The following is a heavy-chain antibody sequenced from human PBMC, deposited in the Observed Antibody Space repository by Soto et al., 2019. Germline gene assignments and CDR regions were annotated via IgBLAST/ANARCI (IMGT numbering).Heavy chain of an antibody. CDR2: TSGSGGST. J-gene: IGHJ4*02. D-gene: IGHD6-6*01. CDR1: GFTFSSYA. Sequence: GGSLRLSCAASGFTFSSYAMSWVRQATGKGLEWVSATSGSGGSTYYADSVKGRFTISRDNSKNTLYRQMNRLRAEDTALYYWANTPLAARALFDYWGQGTLVTVSS. CDR3: ANTPLAARALFDY. V-gene: IGHV3-23*01.